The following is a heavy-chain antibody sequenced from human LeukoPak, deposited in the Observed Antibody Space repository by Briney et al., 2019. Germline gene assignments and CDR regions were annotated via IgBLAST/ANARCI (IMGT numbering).Heavy chain of an antibody. CDR3: ARGNYYVSGSYYGMDV. CDR1: GGSIISYY. D-gene: IGHD3-10*01. J-gene: IGHJ6*02. V-gene: IGHV4-59*08. CDR2: IYYSGST. Sequence: SETLSHTCTVSGGSIISYYWSWIRQPPGKGLEWIGYIYYSGSTDYNPSLKSRVTISVDSSKNQFSLKLSSVTAADTAVYYSARGNYYVSGSYYGMDVWGQGTTATVSS.